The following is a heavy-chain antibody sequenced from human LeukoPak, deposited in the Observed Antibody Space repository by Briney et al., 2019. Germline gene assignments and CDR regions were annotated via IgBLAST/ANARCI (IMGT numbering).Heavy chain of an antibody. J-gene: IGHJ4*02. CDR1: GFTFSSYW. D-gene: IGHD3-9*01. CDR3: ARAKRYYDILTGYHTSYFDY. Sequence: QPGGSLRLSCAASGFTFSSYWMSWVRQAPGKGLEWVANIKQDGSEKYYVDSVKGRFTISRDNAKNSLYLQMNSLRAEDTAVYYCARAKRYYDILTGYHTSYFDYWGQGTLVTVSS. CDR2: IKQDGSEK. V-gene: IGHV3-7*01.